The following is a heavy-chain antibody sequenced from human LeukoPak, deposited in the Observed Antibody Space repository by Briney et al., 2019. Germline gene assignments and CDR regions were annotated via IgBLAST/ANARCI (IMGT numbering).Heavy chain of an antibody. CDR1: AFTFSNYA. CDR2: ISNSDSST. J-gene: IGHJ4*02. V-gene: IGHV3-23*01. CDR3: AKGGPSSSLDY. D-gene: IGHD6-6*01. Sequence: GSLRLSCAASAFTFSNYAMSWVRQAPGKGLEWVSTISNSDSSTYYADSVKGRFTISRDNSENTLYLQMNSLRAEDTAVYYCAKGGPSSSLDYWGQGTLVTVSS.